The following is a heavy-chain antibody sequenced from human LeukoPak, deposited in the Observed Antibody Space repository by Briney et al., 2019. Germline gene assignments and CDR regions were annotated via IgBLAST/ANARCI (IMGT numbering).Heavy chain of an antibody. V-gene: IGHV3-23*01. CDR1: GFTLSNHP. J-gene: IGHJ4*02. Sequence: PGGSLRLSCAASGFTLSNHPMYWVRQAPGKGLEWVSSLSDTGDSIHYADSVKGRFTISRDSARSALYLQMNSLRAEDTAVYYCAKGDCSSGSCYFDYWGQGSQVTVSS. CDR2: LSDTGDSI. CDR3: AKGDCSSGSCYFDY. D-gene: IGHD2-15*01.